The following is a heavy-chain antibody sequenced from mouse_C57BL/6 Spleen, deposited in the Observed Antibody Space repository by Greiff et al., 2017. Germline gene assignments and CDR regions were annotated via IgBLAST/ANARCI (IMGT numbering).Heavy chain of an antibody. J-gene: IGHJ2*01. CDR3: ARGDYGSSPYYFDY. CDR2: IYIGNGYT. CDR1: LYTFTSYG. Sequence: EVKLQQSGASLFLPLSPFHISFNTSLYTFTSYGINWVKQRPGQGLEWIGYIYIGNGYTEYNEKFKGKATLTSDTSSSTAYMQLSSLTSEDSAIYFCARGDYGSSPYYFDYWGQGTTLTVSS. V-gene: IGHV1-58*01. D-gene: IGHD1-1*01.